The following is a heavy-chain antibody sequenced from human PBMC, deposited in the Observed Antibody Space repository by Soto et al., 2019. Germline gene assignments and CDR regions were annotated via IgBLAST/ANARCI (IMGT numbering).Heavy chain of an antibody. D-gene: IGHD3-22*01. CDR3: VADYYDSSGYYGSDAFDI. V-gene: IGHV3-20*04. J-gene: IGHJ3*02. CDR2: INWNGGST. Sequence: PGGSLRLSCAASGFTFDDYGMSWVRQAPGKGLEWVSGINWNGGSTGYADSVKGRFTISRDNAKNSLYLQMNSLRAEDTALYYCVADYYDSSGYYGSDAFDIWGQGTMVTVSS. CDR1: GFTFDDYG.